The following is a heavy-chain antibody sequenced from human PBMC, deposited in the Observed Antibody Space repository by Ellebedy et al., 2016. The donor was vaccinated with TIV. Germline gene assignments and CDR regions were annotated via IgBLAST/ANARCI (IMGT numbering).Heavy chain of an antibody. D-gene: IGHD3-3*01. V-gene: IGHV3-48*01. CDR2: ISSSSTTI. J-gene: IGHJ5*02. CDR3: AREGFGAWFDT. Sequence: PGGSLRLSCAASGFSFSSYSMNWVRQAPGKGLEWISYISSSSTTIYYADSVKGRFTISRDNAKNSLYLQMDSLTTEDTAVYFCAREGFGAWFDTWGQGSLVTVSS. CDR1: GFSFSSYS.